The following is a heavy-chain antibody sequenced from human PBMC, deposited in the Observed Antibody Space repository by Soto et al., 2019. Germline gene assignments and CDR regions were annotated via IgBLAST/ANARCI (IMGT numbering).Heavy chain of an antibody. CDR2: IHEDGSEK. D-gene: IGHD2-15*01. J-gene: IGHJ4*02. CDR3: ARDRGGCYVDLDY. Sequence: PGKGPECLANIHEDGSEKFSVDSGKGRFATSRDNVKNSLYLQMNSLRADDTAVYYCARDRGGCYVDLDYWGQGTLVTVSS. V-gene: IGHV3-7*01.